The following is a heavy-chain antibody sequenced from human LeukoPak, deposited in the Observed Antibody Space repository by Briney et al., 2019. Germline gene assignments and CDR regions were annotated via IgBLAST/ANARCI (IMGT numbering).Heavy chain of an antibody. CDR2: ISSSSSFR. Sequence: GGSLRLSCAASGFNFSSYSMNWVRQAPGKGLEWVSSISSSSSFRYYADSVKGRFTISRDNAKNSLYLQRNSLRAEDTAVYYCARESSGYFYWGQGTLVTVSS. J-gene: IGHJ4*02. CDR1: GFNFSSYS. V-gene: IGHV3-21*01. D-gene: IGHD3-22*01. CDR3: ARESSGYFY.